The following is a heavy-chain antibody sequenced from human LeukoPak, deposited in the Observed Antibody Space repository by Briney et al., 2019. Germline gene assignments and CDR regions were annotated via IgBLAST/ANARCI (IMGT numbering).Heavy chain of an antibody. D-gene: IGHD6-13*01. CDR3: ARGAGSSWYMDYFDY. V-gene: IGHV1-69*05. J-gene: IGHJ4*02. Sequence: SVTVSCKASGGTFSSYAISWVRQAPGQGLEWMGRIIPIFGTANYAQKFQGRVTITTDESTSTAYMELSSLRSEDTAVYYCARGAGSSWYMDYFDYWGQGTLVTVSS. CDR1: GGTFSSYA. CDR2: IIPIFGTA.